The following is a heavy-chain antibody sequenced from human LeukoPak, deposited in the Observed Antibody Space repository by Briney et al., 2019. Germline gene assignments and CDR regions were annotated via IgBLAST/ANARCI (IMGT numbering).Heavy chain of an antibody. CDR1: GGTFSSYA. J-gene: IGHJ6*03. V-gene: IGHV1-46*01. CDR2: INPSGGST. Sequence: ASVKVSCKASGGTFSSYAISWVRQAPGQGLEWMGIINPSGGSTSYAQKFQGRVTMTRDMSTSTVYMELSSLRSEDTAVYYCARDHFDWLRSYYYYYMDVWGKGTTVTVSS. D-gene: IGHD3-9*01. CDR3: ARDHFDWLRSYYYYYMDV.